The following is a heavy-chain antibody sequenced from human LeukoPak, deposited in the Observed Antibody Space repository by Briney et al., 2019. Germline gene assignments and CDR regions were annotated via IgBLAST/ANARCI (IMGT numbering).Heavy chain of an antibody. CDR3: ARLDNWNGYYFDY. Sequence: SETLSLTCTVSGVSISSSSHFWVWIRQPPGKGLEWIGSIYYTGSTYYNSSLKSRLTISVDTSKNQFSLKLSSVTAAHTAVFYCARLDNWNGYYFDYWGQGTLVTVSS. CDR1: GVSISSSSHF. V-gene: IGHV4-39*01. D-gene: IGHD1-20*01. CDR2: IYYTGST. J-gene: IGHJ4*02.